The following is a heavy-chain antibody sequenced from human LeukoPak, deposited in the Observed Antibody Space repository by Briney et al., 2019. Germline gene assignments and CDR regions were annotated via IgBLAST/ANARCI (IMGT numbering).Heavy chain of an antibody. CDR3: ARDTGDFWSTYYSGIGY. CDR2: ISSSSSNI. V-gene: IGHV3-48*01. D-gene: IGHD3-3*01. J-gene: IGHJ4*02. CDR1: GFTFSSYS. Sequence: GGSLRLSCAASGFTFSSYSMNWVRQAPGKGLEWISHISSSSSNIYYADSVKGRFTISRDNAKNSLNLQMNSLRAEDTAVYFCARDTGDFWSTYYSGIGYWGQGTLVTVSS.